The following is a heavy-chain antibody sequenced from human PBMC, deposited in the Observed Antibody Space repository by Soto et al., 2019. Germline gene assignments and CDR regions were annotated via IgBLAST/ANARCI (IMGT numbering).Heavy chain of an antibody. CDR1: RFPFTSSS. CDR3: AAGDSSGYYGG. V-gene: IGHV1-58*01. D-gene: IGHD3-22*01. CDR2: ITVGTGNT. J-gene: IGHJ4*02. Sequence: GXAVKVACKASRFPFTSSSVRWGRQSRGQRLEWIGWITVGTGNTNYAQKFQERVTITRDMSTSTAYMELSNLRSEDTAVYYCAAGDSSGYYGGWGQGTQVTVSS.